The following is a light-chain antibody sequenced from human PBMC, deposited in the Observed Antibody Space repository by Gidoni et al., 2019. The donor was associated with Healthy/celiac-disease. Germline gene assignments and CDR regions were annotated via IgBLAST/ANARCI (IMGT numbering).Light chain of an antibody. CDR1: SSAVGGYNY. CDR3: SSYAGSRVV. V-gene: IGLV2-8*01. CDR2: EVS. J-gene: IGLJ2*01. Sequence: QSALTQPPSASGYPGQSVTISCTGTSSAVGGYNYVSWYQQHPGKAPKLMIYEVSKRPSGVPDRFSGSKSGNTASLTVSGLQAEDEADYYCSSYAGSRVVFGGGTKLTVL.